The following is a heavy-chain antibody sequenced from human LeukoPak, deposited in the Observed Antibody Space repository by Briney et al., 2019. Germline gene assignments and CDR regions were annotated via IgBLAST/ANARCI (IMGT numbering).Heavy chain of an antibody. D-gene: IGHD2-2*01. CDR2: ISGSGGST. Sequence: GGSLRLSCAASGFTFSSYAMSWVRQAPGKGLEWVPAISGSGGSTYYADPVKGRFTISRDNSKNTLYLQMNSLRAEDTAVYYCAKAVARGYCSSTSGYAYSYYGMDVWGQGTTVTVSS. CDR3: AKAVARGYCSSTSGYAYSYYGMDV. J-gene: IGHJ6*02. CDR1: GFTFSSYA. V-gene: IGHV3-23*01.